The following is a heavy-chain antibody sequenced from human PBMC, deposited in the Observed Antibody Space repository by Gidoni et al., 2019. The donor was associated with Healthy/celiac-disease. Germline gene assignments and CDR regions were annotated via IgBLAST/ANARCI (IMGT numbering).Heavy chain of an antibody. CDR1: GLTFSSYA. D-gene: IGHD1-26*01. CDR3: AKMSVGATALLDY. CDR2: ISGSGGST. V-gene: IGHV3-23*01. J-gene: IGHJ4*02. Sequence: EVQLLESGGGLVQPGGSLRLSCAASGLTFSSYAMSWVRQAPGKGLKWVSAISGSGGSTYYADYVKGRFTISRDNSKNTLYMQMNSLRAEDTAVYYCAKMSVGATALLDYWGQGTLVTVSS.